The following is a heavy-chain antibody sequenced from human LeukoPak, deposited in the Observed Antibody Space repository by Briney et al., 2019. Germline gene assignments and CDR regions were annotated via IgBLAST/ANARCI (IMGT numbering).Heavy chain of an antibody. V-gene: IGHV1-69*13. J-gene: IGHJ4*02. CDR1: GGTFSSYA. CDR2: IIPIFGTA. Sequence: GASVKVSCKASGGTFSSYAISWVRQAPGQGLEWMGGIIPIFGTANYAQKFQGRVTITADESTSTAYMELSSLRSEDTAVYYCARVGVQKGYYYSSGYYPHDYWGQGTLVTVSS. D-gene: IGHD3-22*01. CDR3: ARVGVQKGYYYSSGYYPHDY.